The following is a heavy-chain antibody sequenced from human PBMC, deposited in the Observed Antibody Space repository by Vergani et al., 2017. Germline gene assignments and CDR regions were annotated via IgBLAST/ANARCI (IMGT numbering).Heavy chain of an antibody. D-gene: IGHD2-8*01. CDR1: GGSFTSYH. CDR2: IDHTGRP. CDR3: ARVNTQTNGHLYYYYYMDV. V-gene: IGHV4-34*01. Sequence: QVQLQQWGGGLLKPSETLSLTCVVNGGSFTSYHWTWRRESPGEGLEGVGDIDHTGRPDYNPSLKSGHTMSVDKSRNQFYLHLNSVTATDTAIYFFARVNTQTNGHLYYYYYMDVWGQGTAVTVS. J-gene: IGHJ6*03.